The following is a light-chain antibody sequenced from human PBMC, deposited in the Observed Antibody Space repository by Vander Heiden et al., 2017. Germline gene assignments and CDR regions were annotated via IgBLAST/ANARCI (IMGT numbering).Light chain of an antibody. J-gene: IGKJ2*01. V-gene: IGKV4-1*01. CDR2: WAS. CDR3: QQDYSSYT. Sequence: DIVMTQSPDSLAVSLDERATINCKSSQSVLYSSNNKNYLAWYQQKPGQPPKLLIYWASTRESGVPDRFSGSGSGTDFTLTISSLQAEDVAVYYCQQDYSSYTFGQGTKLEIK. CDR1: QSVLYSSNNKNY.